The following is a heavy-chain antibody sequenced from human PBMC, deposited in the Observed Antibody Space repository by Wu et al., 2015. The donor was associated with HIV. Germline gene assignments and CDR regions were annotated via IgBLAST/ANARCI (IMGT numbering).Heavy chain of an antibody. V-gene: IGHV1-69*12. J-gene: IGHJ3*01. CDR1: GDTFTDFA. Sequence: QVQLVRSGAEVKKPGSSMKVSCRTSGDTFTDFAITWVRQAPGQGLEWMGGITPVFATINYAQKFQDRVNIIADESTSTVFMEMSGLTPEDTAVYYCARDRADLLSAFDLWGQGTVVTVSS. CDR2: ITPVFATI. CDR3: ARDRADLLSAFDL. D-gene: IGHD2/OR15-2a*01.